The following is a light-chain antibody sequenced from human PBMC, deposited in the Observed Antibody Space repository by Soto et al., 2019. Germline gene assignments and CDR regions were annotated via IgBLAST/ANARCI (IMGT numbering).Light chain of an antibody. CDR1: SSNIGAGYD. CDR3: QSYDSSLSTIV. V-gene: IGLV1-40*01. CDR2: GDT. J-gene: IGLJ1*01. Sequence: QSALTQPPSVSGAPGQRVTISCTGSSSNIGAGYDVHWYQQSPGTAPKLLIYGDTNRPSGVPDRFSGSKSGTSASLAITGLQAEDEADYYCQSYDSSLSTIVFGTGTKLTVL.